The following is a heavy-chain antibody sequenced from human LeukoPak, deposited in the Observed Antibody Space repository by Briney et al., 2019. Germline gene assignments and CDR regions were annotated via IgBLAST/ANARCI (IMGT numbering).Heavy chain of an antibody. CDR1: GGSISSYY. V-gene: IGHV4-59*01. CDR2: IYYSGST. Sequence: SETLSLTCTVSGGSISSYYWSWIRQPPGKGLEWIGDIYYSGSTNYNPSLKSRVTISVDTSKNQFPLKLSSVTAADTAVYYCARSGYNWNLGTDYAMDVWGQGTTVAVSS. J-gene: IGHJ6*02. CDR3: ARSGYNWNLGTDYAMDV. D-gene: IGHD1-20*01.